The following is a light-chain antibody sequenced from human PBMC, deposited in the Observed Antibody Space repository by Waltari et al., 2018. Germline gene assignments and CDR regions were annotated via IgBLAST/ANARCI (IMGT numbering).Light chain of an antibody. Sequence: DIQMTQHPSTLSASVGDRVTITCRASQNINTWLAWHQQKPGKAPKLLIYKASSLESGVPSRFSGSGSGTEYTLTISSLQPDDFATYYCLQYNGEPRTFGQGTKVEVK. CDR3: LQYNGEPRT. V-gene: IGKV1-5*03. CDR1: QNINTW. CDR2: KAS. J-gene: IGKJ1*01.